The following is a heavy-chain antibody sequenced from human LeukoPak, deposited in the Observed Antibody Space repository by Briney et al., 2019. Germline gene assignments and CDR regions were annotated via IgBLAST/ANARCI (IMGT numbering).Heavy chain of an antibody. CDR3: ARAIPLSGLDY. V-gene: IGHV1-46*01. J-gene: IGHJ4*02. Sequence: ASVKVSCKVSGYTVTELAIHWVRQAPGQRHEWVRVINPSGDGTNNAQKFQGRVTMTRDTSTTTLYMELSSLRSEDTVLYYSARAIPLSGLDYRGQGTLVTVSS. CDR1: GYTVTELA. D-gene: IGHD1-26*01. CDR2: INPSGDGT.